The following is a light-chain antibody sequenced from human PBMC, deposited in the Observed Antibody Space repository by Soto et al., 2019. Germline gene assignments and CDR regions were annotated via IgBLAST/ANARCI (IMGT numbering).Light chain of an antibody. CDR1: QTVKTY. CDR2: ASS. Sequence: DVQMTQSPSSLSASVGDSVTITCRSSQTVKTYLNWYQHKPGKAPQLLIYASSRLQTGVASRFSGSGSGTYFSLTISSLQPEDFATYYCQQTSTTSGTFGQGTKVEIK. J-gene: IGKJ1*01. CDR3: QQTSTTSGT. V-gene: IGKV1-39*01.